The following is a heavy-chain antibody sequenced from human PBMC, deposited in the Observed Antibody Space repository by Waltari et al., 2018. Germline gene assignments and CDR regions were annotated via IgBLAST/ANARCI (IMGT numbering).Heavy chain of an antibody. D-gene: IGHD6-19*01. Sequence: QVQLVQSGAEVKKPGASVKVSCKASGYTFTSYAIKWGRQATGQGLEWMGWMNHNGGNTGYAEMFQGRVTLSRNTSVSTAYMGLSSLRSEDTAVYYCAGCRLYSSGWYWFDPWGQGTLVTVSS. CDR1: GYTFTSYA. CDR2: MNHNGGNT. V-gene: IGHV1-8*02. CDR3: AGCRLYSSGWYWFDP. J-gene: IGHJ5*02.